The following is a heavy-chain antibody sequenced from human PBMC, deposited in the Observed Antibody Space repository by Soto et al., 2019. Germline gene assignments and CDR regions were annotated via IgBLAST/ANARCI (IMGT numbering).Heavy chain of an antibody. Sequence: GGSLRLSCAASGLPFSGYAMHWVRQAPGTGLEWVASISHTATETFYAGSVKGRFTISRDDSKKMVFLQMNNLGPADTAVYHCARVGYGVSLGQGFDPWGQGTLVTVS. CDR2: ISHTATET. CDR1: GLPFSGYA. V-gene: IGHV3-30-3*01. J-gene: IGHJ5*02. CDR3: ARVGYGVSLGQGFDP. D-gene: IGHD3-16*01.